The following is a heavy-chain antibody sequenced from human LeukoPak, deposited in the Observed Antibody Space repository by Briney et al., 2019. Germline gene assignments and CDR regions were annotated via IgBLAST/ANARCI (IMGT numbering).Heavy chain of an antibody. CDR3: ARARGNPPRNFDY. Sequence: GGSLRLSCTASGVTFSDYSMNWVRQAPGKGLVWVSRINSDGSSTSYADSVKGRFTISRDNAKNTLYLQMNSLRAEDTAVYYCARARGNPPRNFDYWGQGTLVTVSS. J-gene: IGHJ4*02. CDR1: GVTFSDYS. V-gene: IGHV3-74*01. CDR2: INSDGSST. D-gene: IGHD4-23*01.